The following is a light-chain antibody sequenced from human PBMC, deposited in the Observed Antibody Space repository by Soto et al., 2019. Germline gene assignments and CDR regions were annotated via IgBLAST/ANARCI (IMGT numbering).Light chain of an antibody. V-gene: IGLV1-40*01. Sequence: SVLTQPPSVSGAPGQRVTISCTGSSSNIGSGYDVHWYHQLPGTAPKLLIYTNTNRPSGVPDRVSGSKSGTSASLAITGLLAEDEADYYCQSYDSSLSTYVFGTGTNVTVL. CDR3: QSYDSSLSTYV. CDR1: SSNIGSGYD. J-gene: IGLJ1*01. CDR2: TNT.